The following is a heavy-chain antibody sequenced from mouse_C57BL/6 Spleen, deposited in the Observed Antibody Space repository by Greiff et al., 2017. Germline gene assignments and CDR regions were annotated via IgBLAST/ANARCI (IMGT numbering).Heavy chain of an antibody. CDR1: GYTFTDYY. Sequence: EVQLQQSGPVLVKPGASVKMSCKASGYTFTDYYMNWVKQSHGKSLEWIGVINPYNGGTSYNQKFKGKATLTVDKSSSTAYMELNSLTSEDSAVYYCATLSRYGSSSWFAYWGQGTLVTVSA. J-gene: IGHJ3*01. CDR2: INPYNGGT. D-gene: IGHD1-1*01. V-gene: IGHV1-19*01. CDR3: ATLSRYGSSSWFAY.